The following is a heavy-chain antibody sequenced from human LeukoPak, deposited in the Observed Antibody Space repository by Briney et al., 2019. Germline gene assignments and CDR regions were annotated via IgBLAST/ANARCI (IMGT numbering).Heavy chain of an antibody. CDR3: AREHCSSTSCSYFDY. CDR1: GFTFSSYE. J-gene: IGHJ4*02. Sequence: GRSLRLSCAASGFTFSSYEMNWVRQAPGKGLEGVSYSSSSGSTIYYADSVKGRFTISRDNAKNSLYLQMNSLRAEDTAVYYCAREHCSSTSCSYFDYWGQGTLVTVSS. D-gene: IGHD2-2*01. V-gene: IGHV3-48*03. CDR2: SSSSGSTI.